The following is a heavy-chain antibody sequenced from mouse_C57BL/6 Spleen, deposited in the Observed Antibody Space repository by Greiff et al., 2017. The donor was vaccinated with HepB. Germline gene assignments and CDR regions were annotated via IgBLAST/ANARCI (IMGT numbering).Heavy chain of an antibody. J-gene: IGHJ3*01. Sequence: QVQLKESGPGLVAPSQSLSITCTVSGFSLTSYGIHWVRQPPGKGLEWLVVIWSDGSTTYNSALKSRLSISKDNSKSQVVLKMNSLQTDDTAMYSCARQEDGYFPFANWGQGTLVTVSA. CDR1: GFSLTSYG. V-gene: IGHV2-6-1*01. D-gene: IGHD2-3*01. CDR2: IWSDGST. CDR3: ARQEDGYFPFAN.